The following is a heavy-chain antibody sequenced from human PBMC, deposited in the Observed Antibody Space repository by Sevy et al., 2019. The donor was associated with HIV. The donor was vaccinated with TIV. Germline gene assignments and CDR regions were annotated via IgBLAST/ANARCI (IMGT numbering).Heavy chain of an antibody. CDR3: TRALATADTPEYYFNY. CDR1: GFTFGDYA. CDR2: IRRNSHEPYGGTT. D-gene: IGHD5-12*01. J-gene: IGHJ4*02. Sequence: GGSLRLSCTSSGFTFGDYAMSWFRQAPGKGLEWVAFIRRNSHEPYGGTTEYAASVKGRFTISRDDSKSIAYLQMNSLKTEDTAVYYCTRALATADTPEYYFNYWGQGILVTVSS. V-gene: IGHV3-49*03.